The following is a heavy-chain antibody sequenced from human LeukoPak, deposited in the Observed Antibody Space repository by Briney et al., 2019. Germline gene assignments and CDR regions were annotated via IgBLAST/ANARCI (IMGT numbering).Heavy chain of an antibody. CDR3: ASHGGGGSYYLNWFDP. Sequence: PSETLSLTCTVSGGSISSRSYYWGWIRQPPGKGLEWIGNIYYSGNTYCNPPLKSRVTISVDTAKNQFSLKLSSVTAADTAVYYCASHGGGGSYYLNWFDPWGQGTLVTVSS. J-gene: IGHJ5*02. V-gene: IGHV4-39*01. D-gene: IGHD1-26*01. CDR1: GGSISSRSYY. CDR2: IYYSGNT.